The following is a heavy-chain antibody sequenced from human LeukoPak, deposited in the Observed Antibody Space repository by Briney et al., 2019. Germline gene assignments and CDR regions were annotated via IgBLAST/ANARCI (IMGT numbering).Heavy chain of an antibody. V-gene: IGHV4-59*08. CDR1: GGSINLYY. J-gene: IGHJ3*02. Sequence: SETLSLTCTVSGGSINLYYWSWIRQPPGKGLEWIGYISYTGGETNYNPSLKSRLTISVDTSKSQFSLMLTSVTAADAAVYYCARQPGGTAAFDIWAQGTMVTVSS. D-gene: IGHD1-14*01. CDR3: ARQPGGTAAFDI. CDR2: ISYTGGET.